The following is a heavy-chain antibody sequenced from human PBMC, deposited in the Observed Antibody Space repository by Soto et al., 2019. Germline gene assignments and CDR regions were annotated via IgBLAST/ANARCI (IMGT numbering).Heavy chain of an antibody. CDR3: TTRLRYRYYMDV. V-gene: IGHV3-15*01. CDR2: IKSKTDGGTT. CDR1: GFTFSNAW. J-gene: IGHJ6*03. Sequence: EVQLVESGGGLVKPGGSLRLSCAASGFTFSNAWMSWVRQAPGKGLEWVGRIKSKTDGGTTDYAAPVKGRFTISRDDSKNTLYLQMNSLKTEDTAVYYCTTRLRYRYYMDVWGKGTTVTVSS. D-gene: IGHD4-4*01.